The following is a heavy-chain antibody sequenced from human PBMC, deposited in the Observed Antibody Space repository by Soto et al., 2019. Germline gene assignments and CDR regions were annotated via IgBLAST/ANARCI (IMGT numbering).Heavy chain of an antibody. V-gene: IGHV5-51*01. J-gene: IGHJ4*02. CDR2: IYPGDSDT. CDR1: GYSFTSYW. Sequence: GESLKISCKGSGYSFTSYWIGWVRQMPGKGLEWMGIIYPGDSDTRYSPSFQGQVTISADKSISTAYLQWSSLKASDTAMYYCVRLGTAMVESPYAFDYWGQGTLVTVSS. CDR3: VRLGTAMVESPYAFDY. D-gene: IGHD5-18*01.